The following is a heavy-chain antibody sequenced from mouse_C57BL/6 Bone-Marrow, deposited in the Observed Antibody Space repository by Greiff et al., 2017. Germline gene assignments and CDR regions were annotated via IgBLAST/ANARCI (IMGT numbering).Heavy chain of an antibody. D-gene: IGHD1-1*01. CDR3: ARALREAWFAY. V-gene: IGHV1-26*01. CDR2: INPNNGGT. J-gene: IGHJ3*01. Sequence: EVQLQQSGPELVKPGASVKISCQASGYTFTDYYMNWVKQSHGKSLEWIGDINPNNGGTSYNQKFKGKATLTVDKSSSTAYMELRSLTSEDSAVYYCARALREAWFAYWGQGTLVTVSA. CDR1: GYTFTDYY.